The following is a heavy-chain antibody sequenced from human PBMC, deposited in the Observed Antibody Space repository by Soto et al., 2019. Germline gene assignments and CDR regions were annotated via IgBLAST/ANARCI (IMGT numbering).Heavy chain of an antibody. D-gene: IGHD2-2*01. CDR3: ARDIVVVPAAIAGWFDP. J-gene: IGHJ5*02. V-gene: IGHV4-31*03. CDR2: IYYSGST. Sequence: QVQLQESGPGLVKPSQTLSLTCTVSGGSISSGGYYWSWIRQHPGKGLEGIGYIYYSGSTYYNPSLKRRVTISVDTSKNPFSRKLSSVTAADTAVYYCARDIVVVPAAIAGWFDPWGQGTLVTVSS. CDR1: GGSISSGGYY.